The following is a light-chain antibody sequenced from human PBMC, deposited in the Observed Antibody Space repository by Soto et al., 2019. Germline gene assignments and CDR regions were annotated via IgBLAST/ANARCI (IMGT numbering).Light chain of an antibody. CDR3: QQYNNWPKT. Sequence: EIVMTQSPATLSVTPWERVTVSGRASQSVSSRLAWYHQKPGQSPRLLIYGASTRATGIPARFSGSGSGTEFTLTISSLQSEDFAVYYCQQYNNWPKTFGQGTKVDNK. V-gene: IGKV3-15*01. J-gene: IGKJ1*01. CDR1: QSVSSR. CDR2: GAS.